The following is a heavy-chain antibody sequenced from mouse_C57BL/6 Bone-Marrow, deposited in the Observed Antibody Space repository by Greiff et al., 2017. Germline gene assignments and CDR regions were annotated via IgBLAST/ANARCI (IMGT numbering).Heavy chain of an antibody. CDR3: AIDGYYVGVYAMDY. CDR2: ISSGGSYT. D-gene: IGHD2-3*01. V-gene: IGHV5-6*01. Sequence: EVKLMESGGDLVKPGGSLKLSCAASGFTFSSYGMSWVRQTPDKRLEWVATISSGGSYTYYPDSVKGRFTISRDNAKNTLYLQMSSLKSEDTAMYYCAIDGYYVGVYAMDYWGQGTSVTVSS. J-gene: IGHJ4*01. CDR1: GFTFSSYG.